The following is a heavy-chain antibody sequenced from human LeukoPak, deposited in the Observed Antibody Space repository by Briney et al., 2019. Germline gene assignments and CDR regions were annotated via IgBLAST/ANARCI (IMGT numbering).Heavy chain of an antibody. V-gene: IGHV4-59*08. CDR2: IYHSGST. J-gene: IGHJ6*03. Sequence: PSETLSLTCTVSGGSISSYYWSWIRQPPGKGLEWIGSIYHSGSTYYNPSLKSRVTISVDTSKNQFSLKLSSVTAADTAVYYCARLAAGVTMYYYYYMDVWGKGTTVTVSS. CDR3: ARLAAGVTMYYYYYMDV. CDR1: GGSISSYY. D-gene: IGHD4-17*01.